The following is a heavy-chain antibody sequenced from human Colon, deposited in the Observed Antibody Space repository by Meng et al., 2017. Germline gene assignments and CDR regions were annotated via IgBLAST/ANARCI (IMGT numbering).Heavy chain of an antibody. CDR2: IVPNSGDT. D-gene: IGHD2-15*01. J-gene: IGHJ4*02. CDR1: GYSFSDCY. V-gene: IGHV1-2*02. CDR3: ARSTPSLDY. Sequence: LVQSGSEVKRHGASGNVCCKSSGYSFSDCYIRWVRQAPGQGLEWMGWIVPNSGDTNYAQKFQGRVTMTRDTSISTTYMELIRLTSDDTAVYYCARSTPSLDYWGQGTLVTVFS.